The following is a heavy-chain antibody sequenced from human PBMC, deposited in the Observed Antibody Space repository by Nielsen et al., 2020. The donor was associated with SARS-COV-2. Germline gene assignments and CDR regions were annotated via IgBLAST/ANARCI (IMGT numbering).Heavy chain of an antibody. CDR1: GGSFSGYY. V-gene: IGHV4-34*01. CDR3: ARVQYMATVTTYFDY. D-gene: IGHD4-17*01. Sequence: SETLSLTCAVYGGSFSGYYWSWIRQPPGKGLEWIGEINHSGSSKYNPSLKSRVTISVETSKNQFSLKLSSVTAADTAVYYCARVQYMATVTTYFDYWGQGTLVTVSS. CDR2: INHSGSS. J-gene: IGHJ4*02.